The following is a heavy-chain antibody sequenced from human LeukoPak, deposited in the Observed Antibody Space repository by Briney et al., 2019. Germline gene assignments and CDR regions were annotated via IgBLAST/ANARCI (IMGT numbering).Heavy chain of an antibody. CDR2: ISYDGSNK. CDR3: ARGGPLSSSWYYYYYYYMDV. Sequence: GGSLRLSCAASGFTFSSYAMHWVRQAPGKGLEWVAVISYDGSNKYYADSVKGRFTISRDNSKNTLYLQMNSLRAEDTAVYYCARGGPLSSSWYYYYYYYMDVWGKGTTVTVSS. J-gene: IGHJ6*03. CDR1: GFTFSSYA. D-gene: IGHD6-13*01. V-gene: IGHV3-30-3*01.